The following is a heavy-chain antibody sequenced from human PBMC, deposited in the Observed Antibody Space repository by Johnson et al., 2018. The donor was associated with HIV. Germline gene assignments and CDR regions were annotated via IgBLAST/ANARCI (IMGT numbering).Heavy chain of an antibody. CDR3: AKGRSGPTDSIDAFDI. V-gene: IGHV3-30*02. J-gene: IGHJ3*02. CDR2: IRYVGSNK. Sequence: QVQLVESGGGVVQPGGSLRLSCAASGFTFSNYAMHWVRQAPGKGLEWVAFIRYVGSNKYYADSVKGRFTISRDKSKNKLYLQMKSLRAEDTAVYYCAKGRSGPTDSIDAFDIWGQGTMVTVSA. D-gene: IGHD1-7*01. CDR1: GFTFSNYA.